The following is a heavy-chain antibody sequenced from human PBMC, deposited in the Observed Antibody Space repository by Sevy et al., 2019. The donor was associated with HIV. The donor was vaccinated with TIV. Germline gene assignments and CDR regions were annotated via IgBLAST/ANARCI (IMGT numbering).Heavy chain of an antibody. CDR1: GFTFSSYG. V-gene: IGHV3-33*01. CDR2: IWNDRSNK. Sequence: GRSLRLSCAASGFTFSSYGMHWVRQAPGKGLEWVAVIWNDRSNKHYADSVKGRFTISRDNSKNTLYLQMNSLRAEDTAVYYCASLPNNYYDSGGFSGNDAFDIWGQGTMVTVSS. J-gene: IGHJ3*02. CDR3: ASLPNNYYDSGGFSGNDAFDI. D-gene: IGHD3-22*01.